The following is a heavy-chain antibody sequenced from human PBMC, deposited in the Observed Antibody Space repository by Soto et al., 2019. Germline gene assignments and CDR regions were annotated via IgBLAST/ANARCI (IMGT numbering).Heavy chain of an antibody. V-gene: IGHV3-9*01. CDR3: ARDSGIVAAGRFSFDP. Sequence: EVQLVESGGGLVQPGRSLRLSCAASGFTFNDFAMHWVRQAPGKGLEWVASIDWNGANIAYAASVEGRFTISRDNVKNSLFLQMNSLRAEDTAFYFCARDSGIVAAGRFSFDPRGQGTLGTVSS. CDR1: GFTFNDFA. CDR2: IDWNGANI. J-gene: IGHJ5*02. D-gene: IGHD6-13*01.